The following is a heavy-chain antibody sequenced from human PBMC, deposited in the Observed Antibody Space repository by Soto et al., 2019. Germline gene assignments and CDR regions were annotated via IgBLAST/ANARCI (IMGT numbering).Heavy chain of an antibody. CDR3: VRKHDTAGSFDX. J-gene: IGHJ4*02. V-gene: IGHV4-59*01. CDR2: IYYTGKT. D-gene: IGHD3-22*01. Sequence: ETLSLTFSISGGTIGDYYWSWIRQPPGKGMEWLYYIYYTGKTDQNPSLERRVSISLGTSKNQFSLNLRSVTAADTAVYYCVRKHDTAGSFDXWGPGILVTVSX. CDR1: GGTIGDYY.